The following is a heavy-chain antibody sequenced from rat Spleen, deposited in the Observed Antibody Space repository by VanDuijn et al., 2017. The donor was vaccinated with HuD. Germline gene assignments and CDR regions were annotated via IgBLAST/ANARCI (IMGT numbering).Heavy chain of an antibody. CDR1: GFTFSTYG. V-gene: IGHV5S13*01. J-gene: IGHJ2*01. CDR3: ARRHYGYTDYFDY. Sequence: EVQLVESGGGLVQPGRSMKLSCVASGFTFSTYGMAWVRQAPKKGLEWVAYISYDGDTTYYRDSVKGRFTFSRDNAENSVFLQMNSLRSDDTATYYCARRHYGYTDYFDYWGQGVMVTVSS. D-gene: IGHD1-9*01. CDR2: ISYDGDTT.